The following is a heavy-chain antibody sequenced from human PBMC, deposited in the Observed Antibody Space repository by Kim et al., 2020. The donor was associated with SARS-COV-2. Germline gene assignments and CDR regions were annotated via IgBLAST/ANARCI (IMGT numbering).Heavy chain of an antibody. Sequence: GGSLRLSCAASGFTFSSYSMNWVRQAPGKGLEWVSSISSSSSYIYYADSVKGRFTISRDNAKNSLYLQMNSLRAEDTAVYYCARDQWELRFGYYYGMDVWGQGTTVTVSS. D-gene: IGHD1-26*01. CDR3: ARDQWELRFGYYYGMDV. V-gene: IGHV3-21*01. CDR2: ISSSSSYI. CDR1: GFTFSSYS. J-gene: IGHJ6*02.